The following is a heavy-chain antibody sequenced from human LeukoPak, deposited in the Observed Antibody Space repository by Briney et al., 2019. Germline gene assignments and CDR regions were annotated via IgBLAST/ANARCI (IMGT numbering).Heavy chain of an antibody. CDR3: ATGSPSYYYMDV. J-gene: IGHJ6*03. D-gene: IGHD6-25*01. CDR2: IYYSGST. CDR1: GGSISSSSYY. V-gene: IGHV4-39*01. Sequence: PSETLSPTCTVSGGSISSSSYYWGWIRQPPGKGLEWIGSIYYSGSTYYNPSLKSRVTISVDTSKNQFSLKLSSVTAADTAVYYCATGSPSYYYMDVWGKGTTVTVSS.